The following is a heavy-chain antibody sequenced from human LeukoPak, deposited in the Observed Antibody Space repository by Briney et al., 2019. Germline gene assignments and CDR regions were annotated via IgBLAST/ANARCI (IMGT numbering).Heavy chain of an antibody. CDR3: TKTTRPLGALDH. J-gene: IGHJ4*02. V-gene: IGHV3-23*01. D-gene: IGHD1-26*01. CDR2: ITETGGDT. CDR1: GFTFSTNP. Sequence: GGSLRLSCAAPGFTFSTNPMNWVRQAPGKGLEWVSGITETGGDTKSADSVKGRFTISRDNSKNTLYLQMNSLRDDDTAIYYCTKTTRPLGALDHWGQGTLVTVSS.